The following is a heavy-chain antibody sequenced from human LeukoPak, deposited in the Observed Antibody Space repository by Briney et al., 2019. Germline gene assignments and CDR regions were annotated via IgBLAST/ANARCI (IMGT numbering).Heavy chain of an antibody. CDR1: RYTFTSYD. Sequence: GASVKVSCKAARYTFTSYDINWVRQAPGQGLEWMGWMNPDSGNTGCAQKFQGRVTMTRNTSINTACMELGGLTSDDTAIYFCTRGSHRGYCTTSDCYTVDFWGQGTLVSVSS. V-gene: IGHV1-8*01. J-gene: IGHJ4*02. D-gene: IGHD2-8*01. CDR2: MNPDSGNT. CDR3: TRGSHRGYCTTSDCYTVDF.